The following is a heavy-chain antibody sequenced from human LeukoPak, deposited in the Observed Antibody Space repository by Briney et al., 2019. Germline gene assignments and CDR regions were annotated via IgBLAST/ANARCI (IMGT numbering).Heavy chain of an antibody. V-gene: IGHV3-48*03. CDR2: MNSDGTTM. CDR1: GFSISTYE. Sequence: GESLRLSCAASGFSISTYEMNWVRQAPGKGLEWVSYMNSDGTTMYYADSVKGRFIISRDNGKNSLYLQMTSLRVEDTAVYYCARAGIKVLVTYDALDLWGQGTLVTVSS. D-gene: IGHD5-18*01. J-gene: IGHJ3*01. CDR3: ARAGIKVLVTYDALDL.